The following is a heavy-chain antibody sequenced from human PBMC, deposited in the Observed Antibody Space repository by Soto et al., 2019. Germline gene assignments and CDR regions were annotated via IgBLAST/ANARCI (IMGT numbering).Heavy chain of an antibody. V-gene: IGHV3-33*01. CDR3: ARGPGMIVVELTLDY. CDR1: GFTFSSYG. CDR2: IWYDGSNK. J-gene: IGHJ4*02. D-gene: IGHD3-22*01. Sequence: QVQLVESGGGVVQPGRSLRLSCAASGFTFSSYGMHWVRQAPGKGREWVAVIWYDGSNKYYADSVKGRFTISRDNSKNTLYLQMNSLRAEDTAVYYCARGPGMIVVELTLDYWGQGTLVTVSS.